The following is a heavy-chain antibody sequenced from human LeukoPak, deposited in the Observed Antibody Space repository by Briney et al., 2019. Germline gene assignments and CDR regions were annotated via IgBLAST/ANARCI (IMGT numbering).Heavy chain of an antibody. J-gene: IGHJ4*02. CDR3: AKDRSAARVGATPTYYFDY. D-gene: IGHD1-26*01. V-gene: IGHV3-23*01. CDR1: GITFSSYA. CDR2: ISGSGGST. Sequence: GALRLSCAASGITFSSYAMNWVRQAPGEGLEWVSGISGSGGSTYYADSVKGRFTISRDNSKNTLYLQMNSPRAEDTAVYYCAKDRSAARVGATPTYYFDYWGQGTLVTVSS.